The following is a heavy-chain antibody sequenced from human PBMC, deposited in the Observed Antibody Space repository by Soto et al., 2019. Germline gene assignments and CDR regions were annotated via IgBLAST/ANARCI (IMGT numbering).Heavy chain of an antibody. CDR3: ASCRDLYGAFCDHFDC. CDR2: TYCRSKWYN. Sequence: WQTLSLTCAISGDSVSSNSAAWNWIRQSPSIGLEWLGRTYCRSKWYNDYAVSVKSRITINPDTSKNQTSLQLNSVTPEDTALYYCASCRDLYGAFCDHFDCSGRGILVTVSS. J-gene: IGHJ4*02. CDR1: GDSVSSNSAA. V-gene: IGHV6-1*01. D-gene: IGHD2-2*02.